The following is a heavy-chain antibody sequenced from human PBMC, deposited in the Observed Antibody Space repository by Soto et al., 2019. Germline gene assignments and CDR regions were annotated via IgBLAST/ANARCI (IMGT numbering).Heavy chain of an antibody. J-gene: IGHJ4*02. D-gene: IGHD2-2*01. V-gene: IGHV4-34*02. Sequence: QVQLQQWGAGLLKPSETLSLTCAVHGGSFSDYYWNWIRQPPGKGLEWIGDINHSGSAKYNSSLNSRVTFSLDTSKNEFSLKLSSVTVADTAVYYCARGPRTVVLPGALSFFDNWGQGTLVTVSP. CDR2: INHSGSA. CDR1: GGSFSDYY. CDR3: ARGPRTVVLPGALSFFDN.